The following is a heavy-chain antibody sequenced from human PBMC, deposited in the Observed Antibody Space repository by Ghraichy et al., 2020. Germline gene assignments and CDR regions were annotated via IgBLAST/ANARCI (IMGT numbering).Heavy chain of an antibody. D-gene: IGHD3-22*01. CDR2: ISGKDGET. J-gene: IGHJ3*02. CDR1: GYIFTTYG. V-gene: IGHV1-18*04. Sequence: ASVKVSCKASGYIFTTYGISWVRQAPGQGLEWVGWISGKDGETNYAQKLRGRVTMTTDTSTTTVYMELRSLRSDDTAVYYCARDYYYYDSGGYEDTFDIWGQGTMVTVAS. CDR3: ARDYYYYDSGGYEDTFDI.